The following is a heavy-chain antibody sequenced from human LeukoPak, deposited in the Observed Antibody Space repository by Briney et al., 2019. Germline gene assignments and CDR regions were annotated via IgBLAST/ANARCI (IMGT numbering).Heavy chain of an antibody. CDR2: ISYDGSNK. CDR3: AKDISSGWYFDY. J-gene: IGHJ4*02. CDR1: GFTFSSYG. V-gene: IGHV3-30*18. Sequence: PGGSLRLSCAASGFTFSSYGMHWVRQAPGKGLEWVAVISYDGSNKYYADSVKGRFTISRDNSKNTLYLQMNSLRAEDTAVYYCAKDISSGWYFDYWGQGTLVTVSS. D-gene: IGHD6-19*01.